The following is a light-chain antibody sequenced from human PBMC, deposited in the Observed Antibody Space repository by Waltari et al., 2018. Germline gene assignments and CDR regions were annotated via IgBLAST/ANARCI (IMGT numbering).Light chain of an antibody. CDR1: RSDIGNNY. Sequence: QSVLTQPPSASGTPGQKVTMSCSGGRSDIGNNYVYWYQQRPGTTPKLLIYRNTQRPSGVPDRISASKSGTSASLAISGLRSEDEAIYYCASWDDRLGGVLFGGGTKLTVL. V-gene: IGLV1-47*01. CDR3: ASWDDRLGGVL. CDR2: RNT. J-gene: IGLJ2*01.